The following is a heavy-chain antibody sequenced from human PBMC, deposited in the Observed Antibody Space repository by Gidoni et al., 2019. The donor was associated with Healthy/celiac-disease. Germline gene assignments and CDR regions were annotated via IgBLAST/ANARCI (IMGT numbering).Heavy chain of an antibody. D-gene: IGHD6-6*01. CDR3: TTSIAARGDPYYFDY. V-gene: IGHV4-31*03. J-gene: IGHJ4*02. CDR2: IYYSGST. CDR1: GGAISSGGYY. Sequence: QVQRQESGPGLVKPSQTLSLPCPVSGGAISSGGYYWSWIRQHPGKGLEWIGDIYYSGSTDDNPYRKSRVTISVDTSKNQFSLKLSSVTAADTAVYYCTTSIAARGDPYYFDYWGQGTLVTVSS.